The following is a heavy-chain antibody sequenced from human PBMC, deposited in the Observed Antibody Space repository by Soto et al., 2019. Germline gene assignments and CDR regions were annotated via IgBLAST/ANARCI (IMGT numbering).Heavy chain of an antibody. D-gene: IGHD6-6*01. CDR3: ARRGHSSHLPRKNFFDP. J-gene: IGHJ5*02. CDR1: GGSISVSRYY. V-gene: IGHV4-39*01. CDR2: VFYSGST. Sequence: SETLAVTCIFSGGSISVSRYYWAWIRQPPGKGLEWIGNVFYSGSTYYNPSLKSRVTISVDTSKNEFSLRLSSVTAADTAIYYCARRGHSSHLPRKNFFDPWGQGSMVTVSS.